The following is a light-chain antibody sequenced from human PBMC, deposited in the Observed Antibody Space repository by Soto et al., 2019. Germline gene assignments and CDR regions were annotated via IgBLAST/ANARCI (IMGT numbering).Light chain of an antibody. CDR2: AAS. V-gene: IGKV1-39*01. CDR3: QQSYSTPPT. CDR1: QSISSY. J-gene: IGKJ4*02. Sequence: DIQMTQSPSSLSASVGDRVTITCRASQSISSYLHWYQQKPGKAPKLLIYAASSLQSGVPSRFSGSGSGTDFTLTISSLQPEDFATYYCQQSYSTPPTCGGGTKVEIK.